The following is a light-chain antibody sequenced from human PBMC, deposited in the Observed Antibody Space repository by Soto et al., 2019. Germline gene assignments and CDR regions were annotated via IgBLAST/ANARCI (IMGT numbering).Light chain of an antibody. CDR3: QQIDSTPPWT. Sequence: DIQLTQSPSSLSASVGDKVTITCRASQSIRSYLNWVQQKPGKAPKLLIYDASSLQTGVPSRCSGSGSWTDFSLTISSLQPEDFATYYCQQIDSTPPWTFGQGTKVEIK. CDR1: QSIRSY. V-gene: IGKV1-39*01. J-gene: IGKJ1*01. CDR2: DAS.